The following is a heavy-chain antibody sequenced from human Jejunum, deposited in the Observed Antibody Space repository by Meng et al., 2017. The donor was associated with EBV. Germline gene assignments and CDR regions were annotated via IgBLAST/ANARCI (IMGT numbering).Heavy chain of an antibody. CDR1: GFTFSSFA. CDR3: GRESNNGGSYYAH. CDR2: ISNDGTFE. V-gene: IGHV3-30*14. D-gene: IGHD1-26*01. J-gene: IGHJ4*02. Sequence: VVESGGGLAQSGRSLRLSCAASGFTFSSFAMHWVRQAPGKGLEWVAVISNDGTFEHYADSVKGRFTISRDDSKNTVYLQMSSLRGEDTAVYYCGRESNNGGSYYAHWGQGTLVTVSS.